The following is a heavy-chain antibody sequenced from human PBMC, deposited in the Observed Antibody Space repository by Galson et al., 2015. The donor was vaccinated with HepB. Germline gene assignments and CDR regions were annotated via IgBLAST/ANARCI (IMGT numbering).Heavy chain of an antibody. J-gene: IGHJ4*02. CDR1: GFTFSSYS. CDR2: ISSSSSTI. V-gene: IGHV3-48*04. CDR3: ARDLTTVVTWVYTDY. Sequence: SLRLSCAASGFTFSSYSMNWVRQAPGKGLEWVSYISSSSSTIYYADSVKGRFTISRDNAKNSLYLQMNSLRAEDTAVYYCARDLTTVVTWVYTDYWGQGTLVTVSS. D-gene: IGHD4-23*01.